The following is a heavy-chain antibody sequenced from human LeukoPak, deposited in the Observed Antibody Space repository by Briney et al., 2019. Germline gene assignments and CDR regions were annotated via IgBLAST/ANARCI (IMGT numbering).Heavy chain of an antibody. D-gene: IGHD6-13*01. Sequence: PSETLSLTCTVSGGSISSYYWTWIRQPPGKGLECIGYIYYSGSINYNPSLKSRVIISADTSKNQFSLKLSSVTAADTAVYYCARVEDSSSWLFDYWGQGTLVTVSS. CDR2: IYYSGSI. CDR1: GGSISSYY. V-gene: IGHV4-59*01. CDR3: ARVEDSSSWLFDY. J-gene: IGHJ4*02.